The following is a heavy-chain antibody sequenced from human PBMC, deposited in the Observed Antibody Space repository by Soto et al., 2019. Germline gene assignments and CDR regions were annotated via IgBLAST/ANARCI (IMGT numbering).Heavy chain of an antibody. J-gene: IGHJ4*02. V-gene: IGHV3-21*01. CDR3: ARDPRDYDDTPYDFGF. CDR2: ISSSSSYI. CDR1: GFTFSSYT. D-gene: IGHD3-22*01. Sequence: EVQLVESGGGLVKPGGSLRLSCAASGFTFSSYTMNWVRQAPGKGLEWVSSISSSSSYIYYADSVKGRFTISRDNAKNSLYLQMNSLRAEDTAVYYCARDPRDYDDTPYDFGFWGQGSLGPVSS.